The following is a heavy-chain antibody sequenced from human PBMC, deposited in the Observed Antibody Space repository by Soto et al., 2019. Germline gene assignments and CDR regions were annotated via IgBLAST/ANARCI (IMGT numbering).Heavy chain of an antibody. J-gene: IGHJ6*02. Sequence: PGESLKISCQGSGYSFNNYWIGGVRQMPGKGLEWMGIIYPDDSDTRYSPSFQGQVTISADKSISAVYLQWSSLRTSDTATYYCARPLTSGGPMKYYYDMDIWGPGTTVTVSS. V-gene: IGHV5-51*01. CDR3: ARPLTSGGPMKYYYDMDI. CDR2: IYPDDSDT. D-gene: IGHD3-9*01. CDR1: GYSFNNYW.